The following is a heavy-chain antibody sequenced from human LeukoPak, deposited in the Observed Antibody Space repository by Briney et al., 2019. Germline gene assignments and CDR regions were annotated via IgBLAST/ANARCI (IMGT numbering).Heavy chain of an antibody. J-gene: IGHJ4*02. Sequence: GGSLRLSCAASGFTFSNLWMSWVRQAPGKGLKWVANIKQDGSEKYYVDSVKGRFTISRDNAQNSLYLQMNSLRAEDTAIYYCATSTAAAGTDWGQGTLVTVSS. CDR1: GFTFSNLW. D-gene: IGHD6-13*01. CDR2: IKQDGSEK. V-gene: IGHV3-7*03. CDR3: ATSTAAAGTD.